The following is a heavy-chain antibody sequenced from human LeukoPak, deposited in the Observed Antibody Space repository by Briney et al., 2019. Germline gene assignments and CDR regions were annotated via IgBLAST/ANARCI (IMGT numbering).Heavy chain of an antibody. CDR2: ISGSGGST. D-gene: IGHD6-6*01. CDR3: VKASIAARPGY. J-gene: IGHJ4*02. V-gene: IGHV3-23*01. CDR1: GFTFSSYA. Sequence: GGSLRLSCAASGFTFSSYAMSWVRQAPGKGLEWVSAISGSGGSTYYADSVKGRFTISRDNSKNTLYLQMSSLRAEDTAVYYCVKASIAARPGYWGQGTLVTVSS.